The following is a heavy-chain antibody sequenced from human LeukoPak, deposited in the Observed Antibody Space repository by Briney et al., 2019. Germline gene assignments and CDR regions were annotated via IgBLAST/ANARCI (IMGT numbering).Heavy chain of an antibody. D-gene: IGHD1-26*01. J-gene: IGHJ3*01. CDR1: GFSLSTSGEA. Sequence: SGPTLVKPTQTLTLTCTFSGFSLSTSGEAVGWIRQPPGKALEWLAIIYWNDDKRYSPSLQSRLTIAKDTSRNQVVFTMTDMDPVDTATYFCVHRRQSGSRIPIYTFDVWGQGTMVTVSS. CDR3: VHRRQSGSRIPIYTFDV. V-gene: IGHV2-5*01. CDR2: IYWNDDK.